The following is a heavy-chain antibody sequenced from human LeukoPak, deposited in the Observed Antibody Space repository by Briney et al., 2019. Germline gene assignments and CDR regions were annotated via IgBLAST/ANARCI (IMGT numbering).Heavy chain of an antibody. V-gene: IGHV3-43D*03. J-gene: IGHJ4*02. D-gene: IGHD5-18*01. CDR2: ISWDGVST. Sequence: PGGSLRLSCAASGFTFGDYAIHWVRQPPGKGLGWVSFISWDGVSTYYADSVKGRFTISRDNTKNSLYLQMNSLRAEDTALYYCAKGIQLWSLPDYWGQGTLVTVSS. CDR1: GFTFGDYA. CDR3: AKGIQLWSLPDY.